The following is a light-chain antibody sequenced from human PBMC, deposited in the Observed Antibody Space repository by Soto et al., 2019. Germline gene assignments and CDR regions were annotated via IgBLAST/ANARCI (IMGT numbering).Light chain of an antibody. CDR3: SSYTSSVAHV. CDR2: EVS. J-gene: IGLJ1*01. V-gene: IGLV2-14*01. Sequence: QSVLTQPASVSGSPGQSITIPCTGTSSDIGGYNDVSWYQQHPGKAPKLMIYEVSHRPSGISNRFSGSKSGNTASLTISGLQAEDEADYYCSSYTSSVAHVFGTGTKV. CDR1: SSDIGGYND.